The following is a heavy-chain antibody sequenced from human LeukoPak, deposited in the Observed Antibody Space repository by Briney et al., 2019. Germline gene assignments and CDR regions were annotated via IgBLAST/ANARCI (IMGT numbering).Heavy chain of an antibody. Sequence: PSETLSLTCTVSGGSISSSTYYWSWIRQPPGKGLEWIGYIYYSGSTYYNPSLKSRVTISVDTSKNQFSLKLSSVTAADTAVYYCARDSPGYSYGYYAFDIWGQGTMVTVSS. J-gene: IGHJ3*02. CDR2: IYYSGST. CDR3: ARDSPGYSYGYYAFDI. D-gene: IGHD5-18*01. V-gene: IGHV4-30-4*01. CDR1: GGSISSSTYY.